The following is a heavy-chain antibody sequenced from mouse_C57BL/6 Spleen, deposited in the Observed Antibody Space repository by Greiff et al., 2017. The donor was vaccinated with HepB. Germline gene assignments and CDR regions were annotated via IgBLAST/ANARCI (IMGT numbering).Heavy chain of an antibody. CDR1: GFTFSDYG. V-gene: IGHV5-15*01. J-gene: IGHJ4*01. CDR2: ISNLAYSI. CDR3: ARQKRYYGSSPGAMDY. Sequence: EVKLMESGGGLVQPGGSLKLSCAASGFTFSDYGMAWVRQAPRKGPEWVAFISNLAYSIYYADTVTGRFTISRENAKNTLYLEMSSLRSEDTAMYYCARQKRYYGSSPGAMDYWGQGTSVTVSS. D-gene: IGHD1-1*01.